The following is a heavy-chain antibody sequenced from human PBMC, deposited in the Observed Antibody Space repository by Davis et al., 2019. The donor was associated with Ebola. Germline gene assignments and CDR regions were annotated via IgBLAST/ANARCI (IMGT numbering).Heavy chain of an antibody. CDR3: AREASGPDY. D-gene: IGHD5-12*01. J-gene: IGHJ4*02. V-gene: IGHV4-59*12. Sequence: MPSETLSLTCTLSGGSISTYFWSWIRQPPGKGLEWIGYIYYSGSTYYNPSLKSRVTISVDTSKNHFSLKLSSVTAADTAVYYCAREASGPDYWGQGTLVTVSS. CDR2: IYYSGST. CDR1: GGSISTYF.